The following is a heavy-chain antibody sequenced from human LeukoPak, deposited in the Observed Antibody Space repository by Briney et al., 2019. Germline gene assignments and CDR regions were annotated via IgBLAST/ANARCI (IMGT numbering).Heavy chain of an antibody. Sequence: SETLSLTCAVYGGSFSGYYWSWIRQPPGKGLEWIGEINHSGSTNYNPSLKSRVTISVDTSKNQFSLKLSSVTAADTAVYYCARGRVVVVAEGMDDWGQGTTVTVSS. D-gene: IGHD2-15*01. V-gene: IGHV4-34*01. J-gene: IGHJ6*02. CDR3: ARGRVVVVAEGMDD. CDR2: INHSGST. CDR1: GGSFSGYY.